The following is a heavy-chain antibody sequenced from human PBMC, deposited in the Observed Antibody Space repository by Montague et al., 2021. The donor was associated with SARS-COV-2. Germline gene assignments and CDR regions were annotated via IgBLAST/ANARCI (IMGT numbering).Heavy chain of an antibody. V-gene: IGHV4-59*02. CDR2: IYSVGST. D-gene: IGHD2-2*01. CDR1: GASVGSSD. Sequence: SETLSLTCTVSGASVGSSDWGWIRQSPGKGLEWIGYIYSVGSTDYNPSLKSRATISIDTSKNQFSLKVRSVTAADTAVYYCARETMTAVALDIWGQGTMVTVSS. J-gene: IGHJ3*02. CDR3: ARETMTAVALDI.